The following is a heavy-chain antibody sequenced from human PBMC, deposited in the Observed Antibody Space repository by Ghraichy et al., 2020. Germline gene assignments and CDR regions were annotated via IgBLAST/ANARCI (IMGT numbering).Heavy chain of an antibody. V-gene: IGHV3-15*01. CDR2: IKSKTDGGTT. CDR3: TTDPVTAQDY. CDR1: GFTFSNAW. J-gene: IGHJ4*02. D-gene: IGHD2-21*02. Sequence: GESLNISCAASGFTFSNAWMSWVRQAPGKGLEWVGRIKSKTDGGTTDYAAPVKGRFTISRDDSKNTLYLQINSLKTEDTAVYYCTTDPVTAQDYWGQGTLVTVSS.